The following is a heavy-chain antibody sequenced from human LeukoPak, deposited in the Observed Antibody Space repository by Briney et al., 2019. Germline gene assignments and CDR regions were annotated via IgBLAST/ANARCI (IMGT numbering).Heavy chain of an antibody. D-gene: IGHD2-15*01. V-gene: IGHV1-18*01. CDR3: ARFQRGVASGDY. CDR2: ISAYNGNT. CDR1: GYTFTSYG. Sequence: ASVKVSCKASGYTFTSYGISWVRQAPGQGLEWMGWISAYNGNTNYAQKLQGRVTMTTDTSTSSAYMELRSLRSGDTAVYYCARFQRGVASGDYWGQGTLVTVSS. J-gene: IGHJ4*02.